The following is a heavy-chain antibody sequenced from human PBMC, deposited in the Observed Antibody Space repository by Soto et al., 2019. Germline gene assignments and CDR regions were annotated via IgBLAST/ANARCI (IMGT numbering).Heavy chain of an antibody. CDR2: ISDSGGST. Sequence: VGSLRISCGASGFTFSSYAMSWVRQAPGKGLEWVSAISDSGGSTYYADSMKGRFTISRDNAKNALYLQMNSLRADDTAVYFCVRGMNPLFGGQGTLVTVSS. V-gene: IGHV3-23*01. CDR3: VRGMNPLF. J-gene: IGHJ4*01. CDR1: GFTFSSYA.